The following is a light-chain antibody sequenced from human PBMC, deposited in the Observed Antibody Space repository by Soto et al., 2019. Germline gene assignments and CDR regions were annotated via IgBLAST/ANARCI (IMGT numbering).Light chain of an antibody. Sequence: DIQMTQSPSSLSASVGDRVTITCRASQRITNYLNRYPQKPGKAPKILIYADSRMQSGVPSRFRGSGSETDVTLPSTSLQPDDSATYYCQQSFSPLWTFGQGTKVEV. CDR2: ADS. V-gene: IGKV1-39*01. CDR1: QRITNY. J-gene: IGKJ1*01. CDR3: QQSFSPLWT.